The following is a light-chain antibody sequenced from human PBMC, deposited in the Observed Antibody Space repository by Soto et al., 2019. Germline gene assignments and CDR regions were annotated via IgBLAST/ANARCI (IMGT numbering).Light chain of an antibody. Sequence: EIVLTQSPATLSLSPGERANLSCRASQSVSSYLAWYQQNPGQAPRLLIYDASNRATGIPARFSGGGSGPDFTLTISSLEPEDFAVYYCQQRFNWPRFTFGQGTKLEIK. CDR2: DAS. J-gene: IGKJ2*01. CDR3: QQRFNWPRFT. V-gene: IGKV3-11*01. CDR1: QSVSSY.